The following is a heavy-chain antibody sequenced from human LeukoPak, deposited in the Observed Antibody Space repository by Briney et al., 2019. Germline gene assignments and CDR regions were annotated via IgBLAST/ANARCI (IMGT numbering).Heavy chain of an antibody. J-gene: IGHJ4*02. CDR1: GDSISNSY. CDR3: ARVGRGDYVWGSYSFDY. V-gene: IGHV4-59*01. D-gene: IGHD3-16*01. Sequence: PSETLSLTCTVSGDSISNSYWSWIRQPLGKGLEWIGYISYTGSTNYNPSLKSRVTISVDTSKNQFSLKLSSVTAADTAVYYCARVGRGDYVWGSYSFDYWGQGTLVTVSS. CDR2: ISYTGST.